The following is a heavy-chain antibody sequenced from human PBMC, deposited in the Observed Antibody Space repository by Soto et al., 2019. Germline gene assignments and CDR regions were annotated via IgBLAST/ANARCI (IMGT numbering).Heavy chain of an antibody. V-gene: IGHV4-34*01. D-gene: IGHD3-10*01. CDR3: ARTVVRALPNRAFDI. CDR1: GGSFSGYY. Sequence: QVQLQQWGAGLLKPSETLSLTCAVYGGSFSGYYWSWIRQPPGKGLEWIGEINHSGSTNYNPSLKSRVTISVDTSKNQFSLKLSSVTAADTAVYYCARTVVRALPNRAFDIWGQGTMVTVSS. J-gene: IGHJ3*02. CDR2: INHSGST.